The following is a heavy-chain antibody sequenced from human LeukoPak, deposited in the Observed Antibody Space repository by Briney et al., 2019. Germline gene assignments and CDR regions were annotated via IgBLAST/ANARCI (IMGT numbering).Heavy chain of an antibody. V-gene: IGHV3-73*01. D-gene: IGHD2-2*01. CDR2: IRSKANSYAT. Sequence: GGSLRLSCAASGFTFSGSAMHWVRQASGKGLEWVGRIRSKANSYATAYAASVKGRFTISRDDSKNTAYLQMNSLKTEDTAVYYCTRPTLCSSTSCTNWFDPWGQGTLVTVSS. CDR3: TRPTLCSSTSCTNWFDP. CDR1: GFTFSGSA. J-gene: IGHJ5*02.